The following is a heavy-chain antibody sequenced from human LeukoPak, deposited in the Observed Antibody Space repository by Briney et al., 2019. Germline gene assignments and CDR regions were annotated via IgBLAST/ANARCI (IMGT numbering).Heavy chain of an antibody. J-gene: IGHJ6*03. D-gene: IGHD1-7*01. CDR1: GGSISSYY. CDR2: IYYSGST. V-gene: IGHV4-59*01. Sequence: SETLSLTCTVSGGSISSYYWSWIRQPPGKGLEWIGYIYYSGSTNYNPSLKSRVTISVDTSKNQFSLKLSSVAAADTAVYYCARDRPNWNSGEYYMDVWGKGTTVTVSS. CDR3: ARDRPNWNSGEYYMDV.